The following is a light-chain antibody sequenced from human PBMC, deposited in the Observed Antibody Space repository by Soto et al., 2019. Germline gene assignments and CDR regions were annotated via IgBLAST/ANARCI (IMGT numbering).Light chain of an antibody. CDR2: DDN. CDR3: QVWDSGSDL. Sequence: QSVMTQPPSVSAAPGQKVTISCSGSSSNIGGNSVSWYQQLPGTAPKLLIYDDNKRPSGIPDRFSGSKSGTSATLGITGFQTGDEADYYCQVWDSGSDLFGGGTKLTVL. J-gene: IGLJ2*01. V-gene: IGLV1-51*01. CDR1: SSNIGGNS.